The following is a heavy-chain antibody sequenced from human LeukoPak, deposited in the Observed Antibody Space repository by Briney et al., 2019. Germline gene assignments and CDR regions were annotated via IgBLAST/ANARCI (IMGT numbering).Heavy chain of an antibody. CDR2: RNPNSGNT. Sequence: ASVKVSCKASGYTFTSYDINWVRQATGQGLEWMGWRNPNSGNTGYAQKFQGRVTMTRNTSISTAYMELSSLRSEDTAVYYCARLIGYYDFWSGYYHHYYYNYMDVWGKGTTVTVSS. D-gene: IGHD3-3*01. J-gene: IGHJ6*03. CDR3: ARLIGYYDFWSGYYHHYYYNYMDV. V-gene: IGHV1-8*01. CDR1: GYTFTSYD.